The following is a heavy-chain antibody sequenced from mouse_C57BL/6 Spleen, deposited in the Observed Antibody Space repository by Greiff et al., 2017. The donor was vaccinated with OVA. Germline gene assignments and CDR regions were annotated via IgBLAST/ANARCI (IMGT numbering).Heavy chain of an antibody. J-gene: IGHJ1*03. CDR3: ARLPYGSSLYWYFDV. V-gene: IGHV3-8*01. Sequence: EVQLVESGPGLAKPSQTLSLTCSVTGYSITSDYWNWIRKFPGNKLEYMGYISYSGSTYYNPSLKSRISITRDTSKNQYYLQLNSVTTEDTATYYCARLPYGSSLYWYFDVWGTGTTVTVSS. CDR2: ISYSGST. CDR1: GYSITSDY. D-gene: IGHD1-1*01.